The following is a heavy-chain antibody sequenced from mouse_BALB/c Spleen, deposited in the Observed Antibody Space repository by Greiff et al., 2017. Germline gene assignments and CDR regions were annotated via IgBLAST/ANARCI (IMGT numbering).Heavy chain of an antibody. CDR2: IYWDDDK. CDR3: ARRHDEGDAMDY. V-gene: IGHV8-12*01. J-gene: IGHJ4*01. CDR1: GFSLSTSGMG. D-gene: IGHD2-12*01. Sequence: VKLMESGPGILQPSQTLSLTCSFSGFSLSTSGMGVSWIRQPSGKGLEWLAHIYWDDDKRYNPSLKSRLTISKDTSSNQVFLKITSVDTADTATYYCARRHDEGDAMDYWGQGTSVTVSS.